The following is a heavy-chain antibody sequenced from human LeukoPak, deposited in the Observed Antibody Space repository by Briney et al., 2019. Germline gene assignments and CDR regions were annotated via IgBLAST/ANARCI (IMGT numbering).Heavy chain of an antibody. CDR1: GFTFSSYA. CDR2: ISGSGGST. V-gene: IGHV3-23*01. J-gene: IGHJ4*02. CDR3: ANSLDYGGKKYFDY. Sequence: PGGSLRLSCAASGFTFSSYAMSWVRQAPGKGLECGSAISGSGGSTYYADSVKGRFTISRDNSKNTLYLQMNSLRAEDTAVYYCANSLDYGGKKYFDYWGQGTLVTVSS. D-gene: IGHD4-23*01.